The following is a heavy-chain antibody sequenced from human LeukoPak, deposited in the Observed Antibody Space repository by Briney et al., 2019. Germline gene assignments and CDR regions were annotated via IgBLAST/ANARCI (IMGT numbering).Heavy chain of an antibody. CDR3: AELGITMIGGV. V-gene: IGHV3-66*01. CDR2: IHTGGDT. CDR1: AFSVSTNY. J-gene: IGHJ6*04. Sequence: GGSLRLSCAASAFSVSTNYMTWVRQPPGKGLEWVSVIHTGGDTYYADSVKGRFTISRDNSKNTLYLQMNSLRAEDTAVYYCAELGITMIGGVWGKGTTVTISS. D-gene: IGHD3-10*02.